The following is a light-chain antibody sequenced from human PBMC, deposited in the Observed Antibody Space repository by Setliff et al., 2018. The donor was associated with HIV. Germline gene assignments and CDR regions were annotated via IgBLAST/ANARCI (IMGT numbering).Light chain of an antibody. CDR3: CSYGGRYTHVV. CDR2: DIS. Sequence: QSALTQPRSVSWSPGQSVTISCTGTSSDVGGYDYVSWYQQHPGKAPKLIIYDISKRPSGVPDRFSASKSGNTASLTISGLQAEDEADYYCCSYGGRYTHVVFGGGTKVTVL. V-gene: IGLV2-11*01. J-gene: IGLJ2*01. CDR1: SSDVGGYDY.